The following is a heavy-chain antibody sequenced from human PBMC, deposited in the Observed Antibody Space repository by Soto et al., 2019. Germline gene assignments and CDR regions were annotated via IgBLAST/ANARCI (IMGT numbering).Heavy chain of an antibody. CDR3: ARDTGTYPYYFDD. D-gene: IGHD1-26*01. CDR1: GGSISSGENF. Sequence: QVQLQESGPGLVKPSQTLSLTCTVSGGSISSGENFWNWIRQSPGKGLEWIGYIHHSGSTYYNPSITSRLTISVDTSKNHISPKLNSVTAADTAVYYCARDTGTYPYYFDDWGQGTLVTVSS. CDR2: IHHSGST. V-gene: IGHV4-30-4*01. J-gene: IGHJ4*02.